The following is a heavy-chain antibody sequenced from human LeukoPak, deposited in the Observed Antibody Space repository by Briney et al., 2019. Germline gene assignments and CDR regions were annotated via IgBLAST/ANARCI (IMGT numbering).Heavy chain of an antibody. D-gene: IGHD3-10*01. V-gene: IGHV3-21*01. J-gene: IGHJ4*02. CDR1: GFTFSSYS. CDR2: ISSSSSYI. Sequence: GGSLRLSCAASGFTFSSYSMNWVRQASGKGLEWVSSISSSSSYIYYADSVKGRFTISRDNAKNSLYLQMNSLRAEDTAVYFCAKVFGAGVLGYFDYWGQGTLVTGSS. CDR3: AKVFGAGVLGYFDY.